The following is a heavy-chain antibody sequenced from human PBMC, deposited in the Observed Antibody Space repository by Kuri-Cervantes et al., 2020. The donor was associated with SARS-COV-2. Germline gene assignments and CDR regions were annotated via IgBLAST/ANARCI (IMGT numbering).Heavy chain of an antibody. Sequence: LRLSCTVSGGSISSGDYYWSWIRQPPGKGLEWIGHIYYSGSTYYNPSLKSRVTISVDTSKNQFSLKLSSVTAADTAVYYCARDRMESLLWFGVVGAFDIWGQGTMVTVSS. CDR1: GGSISSGDYY. CDR2: IYYSGST. CDR3: ARDRMESLLWFGVVGAFDI. J-gene: IGHJ3*02. D-gene: IGHD3-10*01. V-gene: IGHV4-30-4*01.